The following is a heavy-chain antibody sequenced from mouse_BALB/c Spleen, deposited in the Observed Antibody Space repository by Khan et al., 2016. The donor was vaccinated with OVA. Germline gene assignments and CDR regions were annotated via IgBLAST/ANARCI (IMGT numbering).Heavy chain of an antibody. Sequence: VPLKESGPGLVKPSQSLSLTCTVTGYSITSDYAWNWIRQFPGNKLEWMGYISYSGRTSYNPSLKSRISITRDTSKNQFFLQLNSVTTEDTATXYCARSVTITAVVATDFDYWGQGTTLTVAS. J-gene: IGHJ2*01. CDR1: GYSITSDYA. CDR2: ISYSGRT. D-gene: IGHD1-1*01. CDR3: ARSVTITAVVATDFDY. V-gene: IGHV3-2*02.